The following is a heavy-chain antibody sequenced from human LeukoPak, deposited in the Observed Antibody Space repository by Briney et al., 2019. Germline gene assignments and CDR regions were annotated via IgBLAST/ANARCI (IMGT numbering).Heavy chain of an antibody. V-gene: IGHV4-34*01. D-gene: IGHD3-10*01. Sequence: SETLSLTCTVYGGSLSGYYWSWIRQPPGKGLEWIGEINHSGSTNYNPSLKSRVTISVDTSKNQFSLKLSSVTAADTAVYYCARRTRITMVRGARYYYYMDVWGKGTTVTISS. CDR3: ARRTRITMVRGARYYYYMDV. CDR1: GGSLSGYY. J-gene: IGHJ6*03. CDR2: INHSGST.